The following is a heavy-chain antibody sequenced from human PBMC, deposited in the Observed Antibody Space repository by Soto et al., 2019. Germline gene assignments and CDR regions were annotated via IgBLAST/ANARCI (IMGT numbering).Heavy chain of an antibody. CDR3: ARDQHGYGPPGFDP. CDR2: ISSSSSYI. V-gene: IGHV3-21*01. CDR1: GFTFSSYS. Sequence: GGSLRLSCAASGFTFSSYSMNWVRQAPGKGLEWVSSISSSSSYIYYADSVKGRFTISRDNAKNSLYLQMNSLRAEDTAVYYCARDQHGYGPPGFDPWGQGTLVTVSS. J-gene: IGHJ5*02. D-gene: IGHD5-18*01.